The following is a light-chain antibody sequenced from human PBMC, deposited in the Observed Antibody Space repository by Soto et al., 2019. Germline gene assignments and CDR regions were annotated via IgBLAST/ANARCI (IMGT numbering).Light chain of an antibody. CDR1: SPDVGAYNY. CDR3: GSHAGNSNLV. Sequence: QSARPQPPSASGSPGHSVTISSPGTSPDVGAYNYVSWYQQHPGKAPKLMIYEVTKRPSGVPDRFSGSKSGNTASLTVSGLQTEDEADYYCGSHAGNSNLVFGGGTKVTVL. CDR2: EVT. J-gene: IGLJ3*02. V-gene: IGLV2-8*01.